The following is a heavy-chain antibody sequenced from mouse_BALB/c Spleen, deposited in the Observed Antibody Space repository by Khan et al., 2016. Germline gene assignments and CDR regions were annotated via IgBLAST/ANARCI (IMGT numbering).Heavy chain of an antibody. V-gene: IGHV1-87*01. J-gene: IGHJ3*01. CDR1: GYTFTTYW. CDR2: IYPGDDDT. D-gene: IGHD2-14*01. CDR3: ARGGTSGSPFAY. Sequence: QIQLVQSGAELARPGASVKLSCKASGYTFTTYWMQRVKQRPGQGLEWIGAIYPGDDDTRYTQKFKGKATLTADESSSTAYMQLSSLASEDTAVYYCARGGTSGSPFAYWGQGTLVTVSA.